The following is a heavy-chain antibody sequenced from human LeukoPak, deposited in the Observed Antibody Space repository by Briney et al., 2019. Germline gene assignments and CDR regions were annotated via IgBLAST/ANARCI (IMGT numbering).Heavy chain of an antibody. CDR2: IYHSGST. V-gene: IGHV4-38-2*02. CDR3: ARRDIVVVPAAIGFDAFDI. J-gene: IGHJ3*02. Sequence: SETLSLTCTVSGYSISSGYYWGWIRQPPGKGLEWIGSIYHSGSTYYNPSLKSRVTISVDTSKNQFSLKLSSVTAADTAVYYCARRDIVVVPAAIGFDAFDIWGQGTMVTVSS. CDR1: GYSISSGYY. D-gene: IGHD2-2*02.